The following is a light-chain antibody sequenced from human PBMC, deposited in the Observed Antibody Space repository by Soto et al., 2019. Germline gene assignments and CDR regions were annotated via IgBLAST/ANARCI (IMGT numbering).Light chain of an antibody. J-gene: IGKJ1*01. CDR1: QSVLYSSNNKNY. Sequence: DIVMTQSPDSLAVSLGERATINCKSSQSVLYSSNNKNYLAWYQQKPGQPPKLLIYWASTRESGVPDRFSGSGSGTDFTLTISRLQAEYVAVYHCQQYYSTPPWTFGQGTKVEIK. CDR3: QQYYSTPPWT. V-gene: IGKV4-1*01. CDR2: WAS.